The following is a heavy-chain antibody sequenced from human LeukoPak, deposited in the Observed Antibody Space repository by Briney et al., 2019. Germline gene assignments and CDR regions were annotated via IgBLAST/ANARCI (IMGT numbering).Heavy chain of an antibody. D-gene: IGHD3-22*01. CDR3: ARGRSKYDSSGYYYYFDY. CDR2: INHSGST. Sequence: SETLSLTCAVYGGSFSGYYWSWIRQPPGKGLEWIGEINHSGSTNYNPSLKSRVTISVDTSKNQFSLKLSSVTAADTAVYYCARGRSKYDSSGYYYYFDYWGQGTLVTVSS. V-gene: IGHV4-34*01. CDR1: GGSFSGYY. J-gene: IGHJ4*02.